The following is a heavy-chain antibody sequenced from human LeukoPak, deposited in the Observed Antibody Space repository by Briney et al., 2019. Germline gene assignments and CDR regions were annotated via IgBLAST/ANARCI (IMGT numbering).Heavy chain of an antibody. CDR2: INAGNGNT. Sequence: ASVKVSCKASGYTFTSYAVHWVRQAPGQRLEWMGWINAGNGNTKYSQRFQGRVTITRDTSASTAYMELSSLRSEDTAVYYCARDRWNYYGSGSFGDYWGQGTLVTVSS. V-gene: IGHV1-3*01. CDR3: ARDRWNYYGSGSFGDY. D-gene: IGHD3-10*01. J-gene: IGHJ4*02. CDR1: GYTFTSYA.